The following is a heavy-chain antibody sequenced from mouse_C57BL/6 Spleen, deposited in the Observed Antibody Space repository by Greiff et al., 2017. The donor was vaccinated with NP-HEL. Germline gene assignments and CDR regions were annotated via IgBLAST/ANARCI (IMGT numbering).Heavy chain of an antibody. Sequence: QVQLQQSGPELVKPGASVKISCKASGYAFSRSWMNWVKQRPGKGLEWIGRIYPGDGATNYNGKFKGKATLTADKSSSTAYMQLSSLTSEDSAVYFCARSPYYYGSSPYAMDYWGQGTSVTVSS. CDR2: IYPGDGAT. D-gene: IGHD1-1*01. V-gene: IGHV1-82*01. CDR3: ARSPYYYGSSPYAMDY. J-gene: IGHJ4*01. CDR1: GYAFSRSW.